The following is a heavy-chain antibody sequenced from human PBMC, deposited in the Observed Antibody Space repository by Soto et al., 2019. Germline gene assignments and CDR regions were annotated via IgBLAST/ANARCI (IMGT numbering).Heavy chain of an antibody. CDR3: AREQVTIFGVVGNGGMDV. Sequence: AGGSLRLSCAASGVTVSSNYMSWVRQAPGKGLEWVSVIYSGGSTYYADSVKGRFTISRDNSKNTLYLQMNSLRAEDTAVYYCAREQVTIFGVVGNGGMDVWGKGTTVTVSS. CDR2: IYSGGST. J-gene: IGHJ6*04. V-gene: IGHV3-66*01. CDR1: GVTVSSNY. D-gene: IGHD3-3*01.